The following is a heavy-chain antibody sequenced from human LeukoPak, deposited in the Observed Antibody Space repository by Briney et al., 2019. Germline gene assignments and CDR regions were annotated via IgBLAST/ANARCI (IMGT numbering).Heavy chain of an antibody. D-gene: IGHD3-10*01. CDR2: IKSKTDAGTT. J-gene: IGHJ4*02. CDR1: GFTFSDAW. CDR3: TTSRGD. Sequence: PGGSLRLSCAASGFTFSDAWMSWVRQAPGKGLEWVGRIKSKTDAGTTAYATPVEGRFNISRDDSKNTLYLQMNSLKTEDTAVYYCTTSRGDWGQGALVTVSS. V-gene: IGHV3-15*01.